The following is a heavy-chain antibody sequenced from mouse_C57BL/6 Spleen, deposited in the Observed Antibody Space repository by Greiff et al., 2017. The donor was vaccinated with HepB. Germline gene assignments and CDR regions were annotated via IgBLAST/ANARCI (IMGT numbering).Heavy chain of an antibody. CDR2: ISDGGSYT. Sequence: EVKVVESGGGLVKPGGSLKLSCAASGFTFSSYAMSWVRQTPEKRLEWVATISDGGSYTYYPDNVKGRFTISRDNAKNNLYMQMSHLKSEDTAMYYCARAGPLTTFFDYWGQGTTLTVSS. CDR1: GFTFSSYA. CDR3: ARAGPLTTFFDY. J-gene: IGHJ2*01. D-gene: IGHD3-1*01. V-gene: IGHV5-4*03.